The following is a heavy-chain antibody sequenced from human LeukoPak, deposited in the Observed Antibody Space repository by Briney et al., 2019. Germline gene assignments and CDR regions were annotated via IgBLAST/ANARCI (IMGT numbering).Heavy chain of an antibody. CDR3: VRDGHRLYDYYYYYMDV. Sequence: ASVKVSCKASGYTFTSYGISWVRQAPGQGLEWMGWISAYNGHTNYTQKLQGRVTMTTDTSTSTAYMELRSLRSDDTAVYFCVRDGHRLYDYYYYYMDVWGKGTTVTVSS. CDR2: ISAYNGHT. CDR1: GYTFTSYG. D-gene: IGHD2-2*02. J-gene: IGHJ6*03. V-gene: IGHV1-18*01.